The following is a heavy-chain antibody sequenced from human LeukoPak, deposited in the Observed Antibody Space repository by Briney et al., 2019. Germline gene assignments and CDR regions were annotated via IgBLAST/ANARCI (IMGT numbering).Heavy chain of an antibody. CDR1: GFTFSNYW. J-gene: IGHJ4*02. CDR3: VRDLNYTPDY. CDR2: ISNDGGGT. V-gene: IGHV3-74*03. Sequence: GGCLRLSCTASGFTFSNYWMHWVRQGPGKGLVWVSGISNDGGGTTYADSVRGRFTTSRDNAKNTLYLQMNSLGVEDTAVYYCVRDLNYTPDYWGQGTLVTVSS. D-gene: IGHD2-2*02.